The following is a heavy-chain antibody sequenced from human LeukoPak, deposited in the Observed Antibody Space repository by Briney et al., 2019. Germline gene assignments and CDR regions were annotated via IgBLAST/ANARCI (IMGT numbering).Heavy chain of an antibody. V-gene: IGHV1-8*01. CDR2: MNPNIGNT. D-gene: IGHD4-23*01. Sequence: ASVKVSCKASGYTFTSYDINWVRQATGLGPEWMGWMNPNIGNTGYAQKFQGRVTMTRNTAISTGYLELSSLTSEDTAVYYCARGPKKYDGGNSGSAWFDPWGQGSLVTVSS. CDR1: GYTFTSYD. CDR3: ARGPKKYDGGNSGSAWFDP. J-gene: IGHJ5*02.